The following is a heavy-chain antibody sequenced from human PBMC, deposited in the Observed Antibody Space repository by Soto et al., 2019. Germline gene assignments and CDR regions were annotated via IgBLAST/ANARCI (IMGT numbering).Heavy chain of an antibody. D-gene: IGHD2-15*01. Sequence: QITLKESGPTLVKPTQTLTLTCTFSGFSLSTNRVGVGWIRQPPGKALEWLALIYWDEDKRYSPSLNNRLTITKDTSTNEAVLTMTNMDPVDTGTYYCAHKGGRGAGMDVWGQGTTVTVSS. V-gene: IGHV2-5*02. J-gene: IGHJ6*02. CDR1: GFSLSTNRVG. CDR2: IYWDEDK. CDR3: AHKGGRGAGMDV.